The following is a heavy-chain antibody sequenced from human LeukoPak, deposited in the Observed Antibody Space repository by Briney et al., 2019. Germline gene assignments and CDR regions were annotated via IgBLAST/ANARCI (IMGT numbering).Heavy chain of an antibody. Sequence: SETLSLTCTVSGGSISGYYWSWIRQPPGKGLEWIGYIYYSGSTNYNPSLKSRVTISVDTSKNQFSLNLSSVTAADTAVYYCARGGGYSGYDFGYWGQGTLVTVSS. J-gene: IGHJ4*02. CDR3: ARGGGYSGYDFGY. V-gene: IGHV4-59*01. CDR2: IYYSGST. CDR1: GGSISGYY. D-gene: IGHD5-12*01.